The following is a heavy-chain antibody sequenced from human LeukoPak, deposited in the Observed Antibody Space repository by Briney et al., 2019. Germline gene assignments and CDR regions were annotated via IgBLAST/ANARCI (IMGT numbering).Heavy chain of an antibody. V-gene: IGHV4-39*01. Sequence: SETLSLTWTVSGGSISSNNYYWGWIRQRPGKGLEWIGSISYGGTTYYNPSLESRVTISVDTSKNQFALNLSSVTAADTAVYYCGRRPGGAIEYWGQGTLVTVSS. J-gene: IGHJ4*02. CDR2: ISYGGTT. D-gene: IGHD2-2*02. CDR1: GGSISSNNYY. CDR3: GRRPGGAIEY.